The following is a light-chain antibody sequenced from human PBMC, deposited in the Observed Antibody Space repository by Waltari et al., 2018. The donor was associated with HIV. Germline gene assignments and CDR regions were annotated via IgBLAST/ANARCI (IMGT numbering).Light chain of an antibody. CDR3: ATWDDSLNSPV. V-gene: IGLV1-44*01. J-gene: IGLJ3*02. CDR2: GKN. CDR1: SSNIGSYP. Sequence: QSVLTQSPSASGTPGQRVTISCSGGSSNIGSYPVSWYQQFPGTAPKRRIYGKNPRPAGVPDRFSGSKSGTSASLAISGLQSEDESDYYCATWDDSLNSPVFGGGTKLTVL.